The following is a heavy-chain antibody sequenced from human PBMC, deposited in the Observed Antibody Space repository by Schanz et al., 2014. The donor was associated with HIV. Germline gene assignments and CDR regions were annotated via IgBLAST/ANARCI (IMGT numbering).Heavy chain of an antibody. CDR1: GFTFSSYG. CDR2: IKQDGSEK. D-gene: IGHD2-8*02. V-gene: IGHV3-7*03. CDR3: SGGSYPAHLHH. Sequence: VQLVESGGGVVQPGRSLRLSCAASGFTFSSYGMHWVRQAPGKGLEWVANIKQDGSEKYYVDSVKGRFTISRDNSKNTAYLQMNSLKTEDTAVYYCSGGSYPAHLHHWGQGTLVTVSS. J-gene: IGHJ1*01.